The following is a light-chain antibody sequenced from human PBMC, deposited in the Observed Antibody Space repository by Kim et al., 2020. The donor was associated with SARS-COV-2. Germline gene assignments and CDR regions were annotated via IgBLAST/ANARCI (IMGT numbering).Light chain of an antibody. CDR2: YES. V-gene: IGLV3-21*04. CDR1: NMGSKS. CDR3: QVWDSSSDHRV. J-gene: IGLJ1*01. Sequence: APGKTARITCGGNNMGSKSVHWYQQKPGQAPGLVIYYESDRPSGIPERFSGSNSGNTATLTISRVEAGDEADYYCQVWDSSSDHRVFGTGTKVTVL.